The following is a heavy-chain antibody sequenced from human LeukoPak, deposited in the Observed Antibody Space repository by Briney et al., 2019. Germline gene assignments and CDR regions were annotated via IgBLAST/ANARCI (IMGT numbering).Heavy chain of an antibody. Sequence: PSETLSLTCAVYGGSFSGYYWSWIRQPPGKGLEWIGEINHSGSTNYNPSLKSRVTISVDTSKNQFSLKLSSVTAADTAVYYCARGPTYYDILTGYLGVYYYGMDVWGQGTTVTVSS. J-gene: IGHJ6*02. D-gene: IGHD3-9*01. V-gene: IGHV4-34*01. CDR1: GGSFSGYY. CDR2: INHSGST. CDR3: ARGPTYYDILTGYLGVYYYGMDV.